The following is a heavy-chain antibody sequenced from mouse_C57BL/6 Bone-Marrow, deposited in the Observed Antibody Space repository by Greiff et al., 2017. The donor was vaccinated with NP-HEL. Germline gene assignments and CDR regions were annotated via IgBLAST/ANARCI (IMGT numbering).Heavy chain of an antibody. CDR2: INPGSGGT. CDR1: GYAFTNYL. D-gene: IGHD2-4*01. CDR3: ARENYDYVYAMDY. Sequence: VKVVESGAELVRPGTSVKVSCKASGYAFTNYLIEWVKQRPGQGLEWIGVINPGSGGTNYNEKFKGKATLTADKSSSTAYMQLSSLTSEDSAVYFCARENYDYVYAMDYWGQGTSVTVSS. V-gene: IGHV1-54*01. J-gene: IGHJ4*01.